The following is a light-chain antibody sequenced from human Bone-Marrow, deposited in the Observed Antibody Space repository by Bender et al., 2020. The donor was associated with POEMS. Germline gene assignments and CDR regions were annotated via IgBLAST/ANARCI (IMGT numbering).Light chain of an antibody. Sequence: QSALTQPASVSGSPGQSITISCTGTSSDVGGYNYVSWYQQHPGKAPKVMIYDVSNRPSGASNRFSGSKSGNTASLTVSRLQAEDEADYHCTSYAGGHNLIFGGGTKLTVL. V-gene: IGLV2-14*01. J-gene: IGLJ2*01. CDR1: SSDVGGYNY. CDR2: DVS. CDR3: TSYAGGHNLI.